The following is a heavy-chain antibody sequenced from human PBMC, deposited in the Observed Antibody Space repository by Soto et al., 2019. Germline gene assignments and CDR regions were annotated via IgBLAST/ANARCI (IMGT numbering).Heavy chain of an antibody. CDR3: ARELTAADTDVYCHGLDV. D-gene: IGHD6-13*01. J-gene: IGHJ6*02. V-gene: IGHV3-30-3*01. Sequence: QLQLVESGGGVVQPGRSLRLSCTASGFTFSLYAIHWVRQAPGKGLEWVAFISYEGSSQYYADSLKGRFTISRDNPRNTVYLQINSLRAEDTSMYCCARELTAADTDVYCHGLDVWGQGTTVTVSS. CDR1: GFTFSLYA. CDR2: ISYEGSSQ.